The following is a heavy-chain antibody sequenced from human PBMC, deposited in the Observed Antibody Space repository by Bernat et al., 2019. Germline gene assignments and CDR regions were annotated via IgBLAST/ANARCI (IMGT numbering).Heavy chain of an antibody. Sequence: QVQLQQWGAGLLKPSETLSLTCAVYGGSFSGYYWSWIRQPPGKGLEWIGEINHSGSTNYNTSLKSRVTISVDTSTNQSYLKLSSVAAADTAVYYCAGGARRGGSRRGTYYYDSGMDVWGQGTTVTVSS. CDR1: GGSFSGYY. CDR2: INHSGST. V-gene: IGHV4-34*01. J-gene: IGHJ6*02. CDR3: AGGARRGGSRRGTYYYDSGMDV. D-gene: IGHD2-15*01.